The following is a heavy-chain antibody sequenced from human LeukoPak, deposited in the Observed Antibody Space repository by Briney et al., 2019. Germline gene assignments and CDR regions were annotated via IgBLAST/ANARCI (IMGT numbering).Heavy chain of an antibody. CDR1: GDSIGSYY. CDR3: ARNLGYNWFGP. D-gene: IGHD3-16*01. CDR2: IRASGST. V-gene: IGHV4-4*07. Sequence: PSETLSLTCTVSGDSIGSYYRSWIRQPAGEGLGLIGRIRASGSTNYHPSPGGRVTMSVDTSKTQSSLNLTSVTAEDTAVYHCARNLGYNWFGPWGQGTLVTVSS. J-gene: IGHJ5*02.